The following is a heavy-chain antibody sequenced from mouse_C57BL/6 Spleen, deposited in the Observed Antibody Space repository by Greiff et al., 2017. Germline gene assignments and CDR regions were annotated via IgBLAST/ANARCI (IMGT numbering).Heavy chain of an antibody. CDR1: GYTFTDYY. CDR3: ARGGGNFGTWFAY. J-gene: IGHJ3*01. CDR2: IYPGRGNT. D-gene: IGHD2-1*01. V-gene: IGHV1-76*01. Sequence: VQPQQSGAELVRPGASVKLSCKASGYTFTDYYINWGKQRPGQGLEWIARIYPGRGNTYYNEKFKGKATLTAEKSSSTAYMQLSSLTSEDSAVYFCARGGGNFGTWFAYWGQGTLVTVSA.